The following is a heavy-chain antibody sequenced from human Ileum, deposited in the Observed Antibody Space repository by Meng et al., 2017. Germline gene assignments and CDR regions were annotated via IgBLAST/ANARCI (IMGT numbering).Heavy chain of an antibody. Sequence: QMTLKEAGPTTGKPTQTLTLTCTFSGFEFSTSEVGVGWIRQPPGKALEWLALIYGTDDNRYRPSLKSRLTITKDTSKNQVVLTMTNMDPVDTATYFCAHRRTGSGSPASGAFDIWGQGTMVTVSS. J-gene: IGHJ3*02. CDR1: GFEFSTSEVG. D-gene: IGHD3-10*01. CDR2: IYGTDDN. V-gene: IGHV2-5*01. CDR3: AHRRTGSGSPASGAFDI.